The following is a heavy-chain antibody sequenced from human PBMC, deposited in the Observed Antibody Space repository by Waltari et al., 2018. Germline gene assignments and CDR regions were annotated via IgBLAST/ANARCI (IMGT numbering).Heavy chain of an antibody. CDR3: ARGGKEGMATISPFDY. J-gene: IGHJ4*02. CDR2: IIPIFGTA. CDR1: GGTFSSYA. D-gene: IGHD5-12*01. V-gene: IGHV1-69*12. Sequence: QVQLVQSGAEVKKPGSSVKVSCKASGGTFSSYAISWVRQAPGQGLEWMGGIIPIFGTANYAQEFQGRVTITADESTSTAYMELSSLRSEDTAVYYCARGGKEGMATISPFDYWGQGTLVTVSS.